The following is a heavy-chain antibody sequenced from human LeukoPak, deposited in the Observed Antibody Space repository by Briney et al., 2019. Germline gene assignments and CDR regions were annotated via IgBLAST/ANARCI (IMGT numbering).Heavy chain of an antibody. D-gene: IGHD3-16*01. CDR1: GGSISSYY. V-gene: IGHV4-34*01. CDR2: INHSGST. J-gene: IGHJ5*02. CDR3: ARVEGGWFDP. Sequence: SETLSLTCTVSGGSISSYYWSWIRQPPGKGLEWIGEINHSGSTNYNPSLKSRVTISVDTSKNQFSLKLSSVTAADTAVYYCARVEGGWFDPWGQGTLVTVSS.